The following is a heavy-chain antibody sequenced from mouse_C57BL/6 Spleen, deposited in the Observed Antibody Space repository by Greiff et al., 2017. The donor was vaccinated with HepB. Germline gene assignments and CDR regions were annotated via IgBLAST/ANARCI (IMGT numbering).Heavy chain of an antibody. V-gene: IGHV1-26*01. Sequence: VQLKQSGPELVKPGASVKISCKASGYTFTDYYMNWVKQSHGKSLEWIGDINPNNGGTSYNQKFKGKATLTVDKSSSTAYMELRSLTSEDSAVYYCARSRPYYYGSSLYAMDYWGQGTSVTVSS. J-gene: IGHJ4*01. CDR1: GYTFTDYY. D-gene: IGHD1-1*01. CDR3: ARSRPYYYGSSLYAMDY. CDR2: INPNNGGT.